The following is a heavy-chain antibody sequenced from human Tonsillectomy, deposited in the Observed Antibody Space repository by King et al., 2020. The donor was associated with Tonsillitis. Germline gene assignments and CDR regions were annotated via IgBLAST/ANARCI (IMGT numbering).Heavy chain of an antibody. Sequence: VQLVESGGDLVQPGGSLRLSCAASGFTFSSHSMNWVRQAPGKGLERVSYISDNSHTIYYTDSVRGRFTISRDNAKNSLYLQMNSLRAEDTAVYYCARGDLVAASRFDYWGQGTLVTVSS. V-gene: IGHV3-48*01. CDR3: ARGDLVAASRFDY. CDR2: ISDNSHTI. CDR1: GFTFSSHS. D-gene: IGHD2-15*01. J-gene: IGHJ4*02.